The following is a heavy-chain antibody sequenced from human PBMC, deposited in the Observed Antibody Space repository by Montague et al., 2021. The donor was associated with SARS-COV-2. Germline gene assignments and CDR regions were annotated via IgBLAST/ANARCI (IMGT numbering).Heavy chain of an antibody. CDR1: GFTFSSYA. J-gene: IGHJ4*02. CDR3: ASGLLWFGEPDY. Sequence: SLRLSCAASGFTFSSYAMHWVRQAPGKGPEWVAVISYDGSNKYYADSVKGRFTISRDNSKNTLYLQMNSLRAEDTAVYYCASGLLWFGEPDYWGQGTLVTVSS. D-gene: IGHD3-10*01. CDR2: ISYDGSNK. V-gene: IGHV3-30-3*01.